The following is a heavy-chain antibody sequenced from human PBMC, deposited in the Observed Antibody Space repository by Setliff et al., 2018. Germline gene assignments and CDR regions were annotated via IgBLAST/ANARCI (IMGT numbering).Heavy chain of an antibody. D-gene: IGHD2-2*01. J-gene: IGHJ5*02. CDR3: ARDPPTVVIPPGRAFFDP. CDR2: ISAYNGNT. CDR1: GYTFTSYG. V-gene: IGHV1-18*01. Sequence: ASVKVSCKASGYTFTSYGISWVRQAPGQGLEWMGWISAYNGNTNYAQKLQGRVTMTTDTSTSTAYMELRSLRSDDTAVYYCARDPPTVVIPPGRAFFDPWGQGTLVTVSS.